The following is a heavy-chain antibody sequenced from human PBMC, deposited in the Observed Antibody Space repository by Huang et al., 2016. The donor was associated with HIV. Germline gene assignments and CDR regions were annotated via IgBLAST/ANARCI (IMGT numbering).Heavy chain of an antibody. CDR2: ITPNTGRT. Sequence: QVQLVQSGAEMKKPGASVKISCKASGYTFTNYYVHWVRQAPGRGLEWMGIITPNTGRTTYSENFQGRLTVTRDTSTGTVYMDLSSLKSEDTAVYYCAREGLYPDYWGQGTLVTVSS. CDR1: GYTFTNYY. D-gene: IGHD2-8*01. J-gene: IGHJ4*02. V-gene: IGHV1-46*01. CDR3: AREGLYPDY.